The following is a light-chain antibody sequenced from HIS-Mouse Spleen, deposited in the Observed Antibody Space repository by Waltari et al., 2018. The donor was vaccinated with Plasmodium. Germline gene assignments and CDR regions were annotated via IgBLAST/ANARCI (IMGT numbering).Light chain of an antibody. CDR1: SSDVGGYTY. CDR3: CSYAGSYTLV. CDR2: DVS. Sequence: QSALTQPRSVSGSPGQSVTISCTGTSSDVGGYTYVSWYQQLPGKAPKLMIYDVSKRPSGVPDRFSGSKSGNTASLTISGLQAEDEADYYCCSYAGSYTLVFGGGTKLTVL. J-gene: IGLJ2*01. V-gene: IGLV2-11*01.